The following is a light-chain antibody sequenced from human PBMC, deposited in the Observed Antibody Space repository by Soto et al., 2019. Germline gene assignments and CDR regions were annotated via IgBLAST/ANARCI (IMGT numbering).Light chain of an antibody. Sequence: QSALTQPASVSGSPGQSITISCTGTSSDVGGFNSVSWYQLRPGTAPKLILYDVVDRPSGVSYRFSGSKSGNTASLTISGLQAADDADYFCSSYTSTMTNVFGSGTKVTVL. CDR1: SSDVGGFNS. CDR2: DVV. CDR3: SSYTSTMTNV. J-gene: IGLJ1*01. V-gene: IGLV2-14*03.